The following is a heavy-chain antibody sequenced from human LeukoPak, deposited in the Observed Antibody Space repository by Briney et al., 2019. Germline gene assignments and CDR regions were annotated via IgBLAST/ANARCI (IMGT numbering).Heavy chain of an antibody. V-gene: IGHV4-4*02. CDR3: ARHEGFSQKD. J-gene: IGHJ4*02. Sequence: PSETLSLTCAVSGVSMSSNNWWSWVRQPPGKGLEWIGGIHESGSTNYNPSLKSRVTISVDKSKDQFSLKLSSVTAADTAVYYCARHEGFSQKDWGQGTQVTVS. CDR2: IHESGST. CDR1: GVSMSSNNW.